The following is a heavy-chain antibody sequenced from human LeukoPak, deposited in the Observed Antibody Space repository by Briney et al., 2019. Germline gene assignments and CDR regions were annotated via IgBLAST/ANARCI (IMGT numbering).Heavy chain of an antibody. D-gene: IGHD3-10*02. CDR2: ISSSGSTI. CDR3: AELGITMIGGV. CDR1: EFTFSSSS. J-gene: IGHJ6*04. V-gene: IGHV3-48*04. Sequence: GGSLRLSCAASEFTFSSSSMNWVRQAPGKGLEWVSYISSSGSTIYYADSVKGRFTISRDNAKNSLYLQMNSLRAEDTAVYYCAELGITMIGGVWGKGTTVTISS.